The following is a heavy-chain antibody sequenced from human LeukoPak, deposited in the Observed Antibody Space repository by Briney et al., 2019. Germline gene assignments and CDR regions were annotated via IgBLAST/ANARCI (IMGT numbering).Heavy chain of an antibody. D-gene: IGHD3-16*02. CDR2: ISSSGFTI. Sequence: GGSLRLSCAASGFTCSDYSMNWVRQAPGKGLEWVSYISSSGFTINYADSVKGRFTISRDNAKNSLYLQMNSLRAEDTAVYYCARHIVTFGGVIVAFDYWGQGTLVTVSS. J-gene: IGHJ4*02. V-gene: IGHV3-48*01. CDR3: ARHIVTFGGVIVAFDY. CDR1: GFTCSDYS.